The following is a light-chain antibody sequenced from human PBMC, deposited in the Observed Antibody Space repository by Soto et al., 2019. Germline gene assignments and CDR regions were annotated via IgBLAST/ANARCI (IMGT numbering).Light chain of an antibody. J-gene: IGLJ2*01. V-gene: IGLV2-14*01. CDR2: DVS. Sequence: QSALTQPASVSGSPGQSITISCTGTSSDVGGYNYVSWYQQHPGKAPKLMIYDVSNRPSGVSNRFSGSKSGNTASLTIAGRQAEDEADYYCSSYTSSSTPYVVFGGGTKLTVL. CDR3: SSYTSSSTPYVV. CDR1: SSDVGGYNY.